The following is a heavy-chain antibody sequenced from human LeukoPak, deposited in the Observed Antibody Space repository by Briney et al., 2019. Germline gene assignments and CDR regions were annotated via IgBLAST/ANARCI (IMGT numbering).Heavy chain of an antibody. Sequence: PGGSLRLSCAASGFTFSSSGMNWVRQAPGKGLEWVSYISSGSSTIYYADSVKGRFTVSRDNAKNSLYLQMKSLRDGDTAVYYCARDPGYFDYWGQGSLVTVSS. J-gene: IGHJ4*02. V-gene: IGHV3-48*02. D-gene: IGHD1-14*01. CDR3: ARDPGYFDY. CDR1: GFTFSSSG. CDR2: ISSGSSTI.